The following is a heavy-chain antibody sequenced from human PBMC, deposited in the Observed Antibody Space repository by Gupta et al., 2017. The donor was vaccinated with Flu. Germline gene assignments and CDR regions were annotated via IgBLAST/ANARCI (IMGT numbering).Heavy chain of an antibody. J-gene: IGHJ4*02. CDR1: SSGRNY. Sequence: SSGRNYWSWIRQPPGKGLGWIGYISDGGSSNSNPSLKSRVIISVDTSRNQFSLQLKSVTAADTAVYYCATFVGMNGFTVYYWGQGALVIVSS. D-gene: IGHD3-9*01. CDR3: ATFVGMNGFTVYY. V-gene: IGHV4-61*01. CDR2: ISDGGSS.